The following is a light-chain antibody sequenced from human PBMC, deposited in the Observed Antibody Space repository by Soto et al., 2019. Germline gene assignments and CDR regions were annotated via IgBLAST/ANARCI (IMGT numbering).Light chain of an antibody. J-gene: IGLJ3*02. Sequence: QSALTQPASVSGSPGQSITISCTGTSSDVESYNFVSWYQQHPGKAPKVMIYEGSKRPSGVSNRFSGSRSGNTASLTISGLQAEDEADYYCCSYAGSSWVFGGGTKLTVL. CDR1: SSDVESYNF. CDR2: EGS. V-gene: IGLV2-23*01. CDR3: CSYAGSSWV.